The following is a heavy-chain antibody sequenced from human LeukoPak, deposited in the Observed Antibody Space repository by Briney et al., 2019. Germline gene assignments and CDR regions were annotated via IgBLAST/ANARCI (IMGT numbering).Heavy chain of an antibody. CDR2: ISYDGSNK. CDR1: GFTFSSYA. V-gene: IGHV3-30*01. CDR3: ARSLGCDY. Sequence: SGGSLRLSCAASGFTFSSYAMHWVRQAPGKGLEWVAVISYDGSNKYYADSVKGRFTISRDNSKNTLYLQMNSLRAEDTAVYYCARSLGCDYWGQGTLVAVSS. D-gene: IGHD2-2*03. J-gene: IGHJ4*02.